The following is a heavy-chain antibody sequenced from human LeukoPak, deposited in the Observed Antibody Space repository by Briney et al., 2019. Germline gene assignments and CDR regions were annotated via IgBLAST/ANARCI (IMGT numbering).Heavy chain of an antibody. CDR3: ARDYIAARPGKWPDYYYMDV. D-gene: IGHD6-6*01. V-gene: IGHV4-59*01. CDR1: GGSISSYF. CDR2: IYYSGGT. J-gene: IGHJ6*03. Sequence: PSETLSLTCTVSGGSISSYFWSWIRQPPGRGLEWIGYIYYSGGTNYNPSLKSRVTMSVDTSKNQFSLKLSSVTAADTAVYYCARDYIAARPGKWPDYYYMDVWGKGTTVTVSS.